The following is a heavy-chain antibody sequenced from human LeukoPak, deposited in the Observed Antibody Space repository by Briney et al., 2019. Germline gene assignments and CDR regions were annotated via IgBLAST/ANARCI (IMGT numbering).Heavy chain of an antibody. J-gene: IGHJ6*02. CDR1: EFTFSAYN. Sequence: GGSLRLSCVGSEFTFSAYNMNWVRQAPGKGLEWVSYIISGADTIYYADSVKGRFTISRGNAKNSLYLQMNSLRGEDTALYYCAKARLMAAPFYYYGMDVWGPGTTVTVSS. D-gene: IGHD5-24*01. CDR2: IISGADTI. CDR3: AKARLMAAPFYYYGMDV. V-gene: IGHV3-48*01.